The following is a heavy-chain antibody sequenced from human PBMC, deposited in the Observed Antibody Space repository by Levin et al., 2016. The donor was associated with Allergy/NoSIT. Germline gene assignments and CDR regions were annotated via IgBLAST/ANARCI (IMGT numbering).Heavy chain of an antibody. CDR3: VAYDSSGFLPDY. CDR2: ISSSSHNTI. J-gene: IGHJ4*02. Sequence: WIRQPPGKGLEWVSYISSSSHNTIYYADSVKGRFTISRDNAKNSLYLQMNSLRDEDTAVYYCVAYDSSGFLPDYWGQGIQVTVSS. D-gene: IGHD3-22*01. V-gene: IGHV3-48*02.